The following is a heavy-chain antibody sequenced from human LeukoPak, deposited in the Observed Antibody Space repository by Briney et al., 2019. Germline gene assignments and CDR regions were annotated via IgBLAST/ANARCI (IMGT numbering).Heavy chain of an antibody. Sequence: GGSLRLSCAGSGFIFSQFWMQWVRQVPGKGLVWVSRINGDGSSTNYADSVKGRFTISRDNAKNTLYLQMNSLRAEDTAVYYCARSEGWFDPWGQGTLVTVSS. CDR1: GFIFSQFW. J-gene: IGHJ5*02. CDR2: INGDGSST. CDR3: ARSEGWFDP. V-gene: IGHV3-74*01.